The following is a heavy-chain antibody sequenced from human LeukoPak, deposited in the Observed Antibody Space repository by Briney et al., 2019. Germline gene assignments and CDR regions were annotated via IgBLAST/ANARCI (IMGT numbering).Heavy chain of an antibody. V-gene: IGHV3-64D*09. Sequence: GGSLRLSCSASGFPFSSYAMHWVRQAPGKGLEYVSAISDSGGSTYYADSVKGRFTISRDNSKNTLYLQMSSLRAEDTAVYFCVRGYSFGPYGMHVWGQGTTVTVSS. D-gene: IGHD2-15*01. J-gene: IGHJ6*02. CDR3: VRGYSFGPYGMHV. CDR1: GFPFSSYA. CDR2: ISDSGGST.